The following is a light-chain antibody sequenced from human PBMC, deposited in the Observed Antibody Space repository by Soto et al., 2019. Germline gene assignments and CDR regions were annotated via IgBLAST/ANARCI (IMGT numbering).Light chain of an antibody. Sequence: QAVVTQEPSLTVSPGGTVTLTCGSSTGPVTSGHCASWFQQNPGQAPRTLIFDTSNKHSWSPARLSGSLLGGKAALTLSGAEPEDGAEYYCLLSYSGARVFGGGTKLTVL. CDR2: DTS. CDR1: TGPVTSGHC. J-gene: IGLJ2*01. V-gene: IGLV7-46*01. CDR3: LLSYSGARV.